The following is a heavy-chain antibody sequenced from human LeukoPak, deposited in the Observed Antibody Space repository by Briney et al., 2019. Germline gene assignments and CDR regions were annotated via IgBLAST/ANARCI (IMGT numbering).Heavy chain of an antibody. CDR3: SSFLPVPYLLDS. D-gene: IGHD2/OR15-2a*01. J-gene: IGHJ4*02. V-gene: IGHV4-38-2*01. CDR1: GHSTTSSYY. CDR2: FFQSGKS. Sequence: SETLSLTCAISGHSTTSSYYWAWFRQSPGKGPEWIATFFQSGKSFYNASLESRVIMSLDTSTNQFSSQLTSVTAAATAAYYCSSFLPVPYLLDSWGQGTHVTVSS.